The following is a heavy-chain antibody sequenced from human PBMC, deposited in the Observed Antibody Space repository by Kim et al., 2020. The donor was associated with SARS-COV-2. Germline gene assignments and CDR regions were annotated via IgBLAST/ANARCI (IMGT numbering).Heavy chain of an antibody. D-gene: IGHD3-16*01. J-gene: IGHJ6*02. Sequence: ASVKVSCKISGFTFTDYYLHWVRQAPGQGLEWMGRINPESGGTSYAQKFQGRVSLTRDTSISTASMELSRLTSDDTAVYYCARDVGLGDLYRLYYYGMDVWGQGTTVTVSS. CDR3: ARDVGLGDLYRLYYYGMDV. CDR1: GFTFTDYY. CDR2: INPESGGT. V-gene: IGHV1-2*06.